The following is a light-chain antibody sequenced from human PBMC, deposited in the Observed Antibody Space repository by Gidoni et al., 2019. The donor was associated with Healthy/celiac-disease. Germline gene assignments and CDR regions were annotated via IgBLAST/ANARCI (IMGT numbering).Light chain of an antibody. V-gene: IGKV3-15*01. CDR2: GAS. CDR1: QSVSSN. J-gene: IGKJ1*01. Sequence: EILMTQSPATLSVSPGERATLSCRASQSVSSNLAWYQQKPGQAPRLLIYGASTRATGIPARFSGSGSGTEFTLTISSLQSEDVAVYYCQQYNNWPPWTFGQGTKVEIK. CDR3: QQYNNWPPWT.